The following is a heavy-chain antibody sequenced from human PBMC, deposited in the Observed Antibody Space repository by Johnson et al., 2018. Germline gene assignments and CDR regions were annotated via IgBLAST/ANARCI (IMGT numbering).Heavy chain of an antibody. Sequence: VQLVESGGGLVQPGRSLRLSCAASGFTFHAYAMHWVRQAPGKGLEWVSGISWDSGSIGYAVSVKGRFTISRDNAKNSLCLQMNSLRAEDTAFYYCAKDLMTGEAANAFDIWGQGTMVTVSS. D-gene: IGHD3-9*01. V-gene: IGHV3-9*01. J-gene: IGHJ3*02. CDR2: ISWDSGSI. CDR1: GFTFHAYA. CDR3: AKDLMTGEAANAFDI.